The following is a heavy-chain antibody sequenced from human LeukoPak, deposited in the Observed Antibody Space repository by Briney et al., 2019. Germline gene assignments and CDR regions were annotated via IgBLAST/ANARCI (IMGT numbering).Heavy chain of an antibody. CDR2: IYTSGST. CDR1: GGSISSYY. V-gene: IGHV4-4*07. J-gene: IGHJ4*02. D-gene: IGHD3-22*01. CDR3: ARGVRYYYDSSGYHFGY. Sequence: SETPSLTCTVSGGSISSYYWSWIRQPAGKGLEWIGRIYTSGSTNYNPSLKSRVTMSVDTSKNQFSLKLSSVTAADTAVYYCARGVRYYYDSSGYHFGYWGQGTLVTVSS.